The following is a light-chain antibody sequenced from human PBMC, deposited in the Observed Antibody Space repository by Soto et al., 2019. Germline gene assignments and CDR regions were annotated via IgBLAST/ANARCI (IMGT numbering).Light chain of an antibody. CDR2: GAS. J-gene: IGKJ1*01. Sequence: EIVMTQSPATLSVSPGERATLSCRASQSVSTNLAWYQQKPGQGPRLLIYGASARATGIPARFSGSGSGTEITLTISSLQSEDFAVYYCQQYNNWPPWTFGQGTKVAIK. CDR3: QQYNNWPPWT. V-gene: IGKV3-15*01. CDR1: QSVSTN.